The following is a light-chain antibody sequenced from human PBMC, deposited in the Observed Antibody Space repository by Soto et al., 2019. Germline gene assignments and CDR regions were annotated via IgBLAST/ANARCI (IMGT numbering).Light chain of an antibody. CDR3: SSYTSSREKV. CDR2: DVS. CDR1: SSDVGGYNY. V-gene: IGLV2-14*01. Sequence: QSALTQPASVSGSPGQSITISCTGTSSDVGGYNYVSWYQQYPGKAPKLMIHDVSNRPSGVSDRFSGTKSGNKASLTISGLQAEAGADYYCSSYTSSREKVFGTGTKLTVL. J-gene: IGLJ1*01.